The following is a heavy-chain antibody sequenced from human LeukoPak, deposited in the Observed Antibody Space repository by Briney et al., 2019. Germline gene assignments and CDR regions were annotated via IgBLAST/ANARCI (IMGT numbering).Heavy chain of an antibody. J-gene: IGHJ4*02. CDR3: ARTASGYYLFDY. CDR1: GGSIRSGSYY. Sequence: TSETLSLTCTVSGGSIRSGSYYWNWIRQPAGKGLEWIGRMYTSGSTNYNPSLKRRVTISVDTSKNKFSLKLSSVTAADTAVYYCARTASGYYLFDYWGQGTLVTVSS. D-gene: IGHD3-22*01. CDR2: MYTSGST. V-gene: IGHV4-61*02.